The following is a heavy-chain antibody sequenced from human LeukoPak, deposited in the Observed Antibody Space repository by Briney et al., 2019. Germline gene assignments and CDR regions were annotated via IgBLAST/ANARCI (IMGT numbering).Heavy chain of an antibody. CDR1: GYSISSGYY. D-gene: IGHD6-6*01. CDR3: ARESEYSTSSAGYYFDS. J-gene: IGHJ4*02. Sequence: SGTLSLTCVVSGYSISSGYYWGWIRQPPGKGLEWIGNIHHSGSTYCNPSLKSRVTTSVDTSKNQLSLKLSSVTAADTAEYYCARESEYSTSSAGYYFDSWGQGTLVTVSS. V-gene: IGHV4-38-2*02. CDR2: IHHSGST.